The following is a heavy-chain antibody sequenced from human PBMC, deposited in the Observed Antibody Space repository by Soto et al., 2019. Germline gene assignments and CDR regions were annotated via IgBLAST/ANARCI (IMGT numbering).Heavy chain of an antibody. V-gene: IGHV3-23*01. CDR3: AGESIAARFYNY. J-gene: IGHJ4*02. Sequence: GSLRLSCAASGFTFSSYAMSWVRQAPGKGLEWVSAISGSGGSTYYADSVKGRFTISRDNPKNTLYLQMNSLRAEDTAVYYCAGESIAARFYNYWGQGTLVTVSS. CDR2: ISGSGGST. D-gene: IGHD6-6*01. CDR1: GFTFSSYA.